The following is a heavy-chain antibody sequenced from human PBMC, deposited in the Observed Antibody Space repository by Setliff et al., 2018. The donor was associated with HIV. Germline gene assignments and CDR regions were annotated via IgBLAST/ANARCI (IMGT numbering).Heavy chain of an antibody. CDR2: ISGSGGST. V-gene: IGHV3-23*01. CDR1: GFTFSSYA. D-gene: IGHD3-9*01. J-gene: IGHJ3*02. CDR3: ATSPTGSRAFDI. Sequence: LRLSCAASGFTFSSYAMSWVRQAPGKGLEWVSAISGSGGSTYYADSVKGRFVISREKSKNTLYLQMNSLRAEDTAVYYCATSPTGSRAFDIWGQGTMVTVSS.